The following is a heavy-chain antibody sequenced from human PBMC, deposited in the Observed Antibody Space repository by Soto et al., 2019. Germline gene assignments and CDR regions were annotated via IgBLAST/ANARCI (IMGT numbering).Heavy chain of an antibody. CDR3: ARGGNVLLWFGELSNYYYGMDV. CDR1: GGSISSGGYY. V-gene: IGHV4-31*03. D-gene: IGHD3-10*01. CDR2: IYYSGST. J-gene: IGHJ6*02. Sequence: SETLSLTCTVSGGSISSGGYYWSWIRQHPGKGLEWIGYIYYSGSTYYNPSLKSRVTISVDTSKNQFSLKLSSVTAADTAVYYCARGGNVLLWFGELSNYYYGMDVWGQGTTVTVSS.